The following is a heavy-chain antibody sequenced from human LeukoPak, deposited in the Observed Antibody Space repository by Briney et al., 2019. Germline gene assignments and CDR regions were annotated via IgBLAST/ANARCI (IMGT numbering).Heavy chain of an antibody. CDR1: GYSFPSYW. J-gene: IGHJ4*02. V-gene: IGHV5-51*01. CDR3: ARGDSSSWPPNFDY. D-gene: IGHD6-13*01. CDR2: IYPGDSDT. Sequence: GESLKISCKCSGYSFPSYWFGWVRQMPGHSLECIGVIYPGDSDTRYSPSFQGQVTISADKSISTAYLQWSSLKASDTAMYYCARGDSSSWPPNFDYWGQGTLVTVSS.